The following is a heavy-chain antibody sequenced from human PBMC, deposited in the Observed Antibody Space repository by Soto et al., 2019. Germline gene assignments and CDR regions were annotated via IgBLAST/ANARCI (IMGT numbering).Heavy chain of an antibody. CDR3: ARGGWGYFDSGGYLWFDY. D-gene: IGHD3-22*01. J-gene: IGHJ4*02. V-gene: IGHV3-7*03. CDR2: IKHDGSEK. CDR1: GFTFSNSW. Sequence: QLVESGGGLVQPGGSLRLSCATSGFTFSNSWMTWVRQAPGKGLEWVANIKHDGSEKYYLDSVKGRYTISRDNAKDSLYLQMNSLRAEDTAVYYCARGGWGYFDSGGYLWFDYWCQGNLVTVSS.